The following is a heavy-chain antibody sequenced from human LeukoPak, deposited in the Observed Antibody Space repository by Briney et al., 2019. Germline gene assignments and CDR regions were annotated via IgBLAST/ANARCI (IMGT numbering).Heavy chain of an antibody. CDR3: ARRGGYDGPFDY. CDR1: GGSISSSSYY. V-gene: IGHV4-39*01. J-gene: IGHJ4*02. Sequence: PSETLSLTCIVSGGSISSSSYYWGWIRQPPGKGLEWIGSIYYSGSTYYNPSLKSRVTISVDTSKNQFSLKLSSVTAADTAVYYCARRGGYDGPFDYWGQGTLVTVSS. CDR2: IYYSGST. D-gene: IGHD5-12*01.